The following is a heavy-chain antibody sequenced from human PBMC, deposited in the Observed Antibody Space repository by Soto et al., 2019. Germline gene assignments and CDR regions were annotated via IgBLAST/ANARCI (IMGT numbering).Heavy chain of an antibody. D-gene: IGHD2-21*02. Sequence: QVQLAESVGGVVQPGRSLRLSCAASGFMFSLYDIHWVRQPPGTGLEWVSVIFADGSKRYYADSVQDRFTISRDNSKNTLYLQMDSLPPEATAVSYCGQDALDIKGGARVVGTGPVGDLWGRGTLVSFSS. J-gene: IGHJ5*02. CDR1: GFMFSLYD. V-gene: IGHV3-30*18. CDR3: GQDALDIKGGARVVGTGPVGDL. CDR2: IFADGSKR.